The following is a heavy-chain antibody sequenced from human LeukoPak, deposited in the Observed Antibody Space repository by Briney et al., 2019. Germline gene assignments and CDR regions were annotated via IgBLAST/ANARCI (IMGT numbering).Heavy chain of an antibody. CDR3: ARERTRYGSGSYYNPDAFDI. D-gene: IGHD3-10*01. J-gene: IGHJ3*02. CDR1: GGTFSSYA. Sequence: SVKVSCKASGGTFSSYAISWVRQAPGQGLEWMGGIIPIFGTANYAQKFQGRVTITADESTSTAYMELSSLRSEDTAVYYCARERTRYGSGSYYNPDAFDIWGQGTMVTVSS. CDR2: IIPIFGTA. V-gene: IGHV1-69*13.